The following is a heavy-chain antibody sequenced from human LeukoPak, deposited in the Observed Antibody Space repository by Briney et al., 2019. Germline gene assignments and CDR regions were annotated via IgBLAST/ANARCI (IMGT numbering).Heavy chain of an antibody. J-gene: IGHJ6*02. V-gene: IGHV4-34*01. CDR2: INHSGST. CDR3: ARDGGYCSSTSCYNNTTRAHYYYYGMDV. D-gene: IGHD2-2*02. Sequence: KTSETLSLTCAVYGGSFSGYYWSWIRQPPGKGLEWIGEINHSGSTNYNPSLKSRVTISVDTSKNQFSLKLSSVTAADTAVYYCARDGGYCSSTSCYNNTTRAHYYYYGMDVWGQGTTVTVSS. CDR1: GGSFSGYY.